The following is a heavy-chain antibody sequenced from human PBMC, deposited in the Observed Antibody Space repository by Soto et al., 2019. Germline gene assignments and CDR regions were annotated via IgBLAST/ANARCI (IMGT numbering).Heavy chain of an antibody. D-gene: IGHD6-19*01. Sequence: TGGSVRLSCAASGFTFSSHAMGWVRQAPGRGLEWVSAIGGGGGSTYYAASVKGRFTISRDNSRNMLYLQMNSLRAEDTAVYYCAKTAEAVAGTVYGYWGQGTLVTVSS. V-gene: IGHV3-23*01. CDR1: GFTFSSHA. CDR2: IGGGGGST. CDR3: AKTAEAVAGTVYGY. J-gene: IGHJ4*02.